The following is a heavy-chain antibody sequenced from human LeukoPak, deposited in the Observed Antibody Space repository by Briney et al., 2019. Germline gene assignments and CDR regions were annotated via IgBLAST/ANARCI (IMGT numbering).Heavy chain of an antibody. CDR1: GYTLTELS. CDR3: ATDLRSGGILFDP. Sequence: ASVKVSCKVSGYTLTELSMHWVRQAPGKGLEWMGGFDPEDGETIYAQKFQGTVTMTEDTSTDTAYMELSSLRSEDTAVYYCATDLRSGGILFDPWGQGTLVTVSS. V-gene: IGHV1-24*01. D-gene: IGHD2-15*01. J-gene: IGHJ5*02. CDR2: FDPEDGET.